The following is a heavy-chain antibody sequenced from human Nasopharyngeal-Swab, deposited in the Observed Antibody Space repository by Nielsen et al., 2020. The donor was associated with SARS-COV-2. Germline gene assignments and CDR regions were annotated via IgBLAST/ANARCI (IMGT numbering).Heavy chain of an antibody. CDR1: GYTFTGYY. CDR3: ARGGRGAGLVAFDI. V-gene: IGHV1-2*06. D-gene: IGHD1-26*01. Sequence: SVKVSCKASGYTFTGYYMHCVRQAPGQGLEWMGRINPNSGGTNYAQKFQGRVTMTRDTSISTAYMELSRLRSDDTAVYYCARGGRGAGLVAFDIWGQGTMVTVSS. J-gene: IGHJ3*02. CDR2: INPNSGGT.